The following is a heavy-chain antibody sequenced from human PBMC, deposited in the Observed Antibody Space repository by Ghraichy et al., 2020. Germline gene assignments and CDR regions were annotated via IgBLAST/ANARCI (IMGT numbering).Heavy chain of an antibody. CDR1: GYTLTELS. J-gene: IGHJ5*02. V-gene: IGHV1-24*01. Sequence: VKVSCKVSGYTLTELSMHWVRQAPGKGLEWMGGFDPEDGETIYAQKFQGRVTMTEDTSTDTAYMELSSLRSEDTAVYYCATDRIRNYYDSSGYPRPFDPWGQGTLVTVSS. CDR2: FDPEDGET. D-gene: IGHD3-22*01. CDR3: ATDRIRNYYDSSGYPRPFDP.